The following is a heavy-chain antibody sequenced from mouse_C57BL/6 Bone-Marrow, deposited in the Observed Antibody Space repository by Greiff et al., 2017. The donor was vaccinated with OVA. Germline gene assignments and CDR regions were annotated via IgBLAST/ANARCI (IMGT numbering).Heavy chain of an antibody. CDR3: AWQPGDYDFDFGG. J-gene: IGHJ1*03. CDR2: ISSGGSTI. V-gene: IGHV5-17*01. CDR1: GFTFSDYG. D-gene: IGHD2-13*01. Sequence: DVQLQESGGGLVKPGGSLKLSCAASGFTFSDYGMHWVRQAPEKGLEWVAYISSGGSTIYYPDTVKGRFTISRDNAKNTLFLQMTRLRSEDTAMXYCAWQPGDYDFDFGGWGTGATVT.